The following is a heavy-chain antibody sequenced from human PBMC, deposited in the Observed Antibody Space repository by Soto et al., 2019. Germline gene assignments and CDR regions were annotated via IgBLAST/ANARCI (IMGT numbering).Heavy chain of an antibody. J-gene: IGHJ6*02. D-gene: IGHD3-10*01. V-gene: IGHV3-53*01. CDR3: ASAPGDHYYYYGMDV. CDR2: IYSGGST. CDR1: GFTVSSNY. Sequence: PGGSLRLSCAASGFTVSSNYMSWVRQAPGKGLEWVSVIYSGGSTYYADSVKGRFTISRDNSKNTLYLQMNSLRAEDTAVYYCASAPGDHYYYYGMDVWGQGTTVTVS.